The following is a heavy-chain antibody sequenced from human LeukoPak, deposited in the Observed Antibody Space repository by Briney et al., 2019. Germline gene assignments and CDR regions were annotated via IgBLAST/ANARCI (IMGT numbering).Heavy chain of an antibody. CDR2: ISGYTGNT. CDR3: ARGGGVIMAHAAGRDDGLDI. J-gene: IGHJ3*02. CDR1: GYTFTSYG. Sequence: ASVKVSCKASGYTFTSYGISWVRQAPGQGLEWMGWISGYTGNTNYGQRVQGRVTMTRDTSTSTAYMELRSLRSDDTAVYYCARGGGVIMAHAAGRDDGLDIWGQGTMVTVSA. D-gene: IGHD2-8*01. V-gene: IGHV1-18*01.